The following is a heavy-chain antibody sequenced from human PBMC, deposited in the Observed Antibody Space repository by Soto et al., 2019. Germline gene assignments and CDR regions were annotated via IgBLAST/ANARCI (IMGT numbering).Heavy chain of an antibody. J-gene: IGHJ4*02. Sequence: QVQLVQSGAAVKKPGSSVKVSCKASGGTFSSYTISWVRQAPGQGLEWMGRIIPILGIANYAQKFQGRVTITADKSTSTAYMELSSLRSEDTAVYYCARDGGDYYDSSGYYWARLGYWGQGTLVTVSS. CDR1: GGTFSSYT. CDR2: IIPILGIA. CDR3: ARDGGDYYDSSGYYWARLGY. D-gene: IGHD3-22*01. V-gene: IGHV1-69*08.